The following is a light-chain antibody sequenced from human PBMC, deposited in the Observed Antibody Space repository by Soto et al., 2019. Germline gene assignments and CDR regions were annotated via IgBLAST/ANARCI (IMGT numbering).Light chain of an antibody. Sequence: EIVMTQSPATLSVSPGETATLSCRASQSVSSRNLAWFQQKPGQPPRLLIHSASSRATGIPDRFSGSGSGTDFTLTISRLEPEDFAVYYCQQYNNWPPWTFGQGPKVEIK. V-gene: IGKV3-20*01. CDR2: SAS. CDR3: QQYNNWPPWT. J-gene: IGKJ1*01. CDR1: QSVSSRN.